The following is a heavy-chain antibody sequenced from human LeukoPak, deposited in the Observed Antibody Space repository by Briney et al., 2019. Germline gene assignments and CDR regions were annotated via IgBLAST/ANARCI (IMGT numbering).Heavy chain of an antibody. D-gene: IGHD3-10*01. V-gene: IGHV1-18*04. CDR2: INAYNGNT. Sequence: ASVKVSCKASGYTFTSYGISWVRQAPGQGLEWMGWINAYNGNTNYAQKLQGRITMTTDTSTSTAYMELRSLRSDDTAVYYCARGPHYYGSGSYPEDYWGQGTLVTVSS. CDR1: GYTFTSYG. CDR3: ARGPHYYGSGSYPEDY. J-gene: IGHJ4*02.